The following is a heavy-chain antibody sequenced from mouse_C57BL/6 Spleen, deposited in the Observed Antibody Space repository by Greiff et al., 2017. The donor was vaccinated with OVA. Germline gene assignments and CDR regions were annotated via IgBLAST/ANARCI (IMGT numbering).Heavy chain of an antibody. Sequence: QVQLKESGPELVKPGASVKISCKASGYAFSSSWMNWVKQRPGKGLEWIGRIYPGDGDTNYNGKFKGKATLTADKSSSTAYMQLSSLTSEDSAVYVCASSAQATGNYAMDYWGQGTSVTVSS. J-gene: IGHJ4*01. CDR2: IYPGDGDT. CDR1: GYAFSSSW. V-gene: IGHV1-82*01. D-gene: IGHD3-2*02. CDR3: ASSAQATGNYAMDY.